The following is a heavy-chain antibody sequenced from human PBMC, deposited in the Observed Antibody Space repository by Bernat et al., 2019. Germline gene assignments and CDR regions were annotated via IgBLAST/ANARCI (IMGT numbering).Heavy chain of an antibody. CDR3: ARLGSRWSLDY. Sequence: EVQLVESRGYLVQPGGSLRLSCAASGFTFNNYWMSWVRQAPGKGLEWVANINQDGSDKYYVDSVRGRFTISRDNAKNSLFLQMNSLRAEDTAVYYCARLGSRWSLDYWGQGTLVTVSS. J-gene: IGHJ4*02. D-gene: IGHD6-13*01. CDR2: INQDGSDK. CDR1: GFTFNNYW. V-gene: IGHV3-7*01.